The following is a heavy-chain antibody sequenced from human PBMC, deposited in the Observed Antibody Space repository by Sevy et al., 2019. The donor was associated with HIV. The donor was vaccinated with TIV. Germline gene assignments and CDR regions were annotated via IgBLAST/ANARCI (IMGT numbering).Heavy chain of an antibody. V-gene: IGHV3-15*01. CDR1: GFTFSNAW. CDR2: IKSKTDGGTT. D-gene: IGHD3-22*01. CDR3: SLNTRGSSGAFDY. Sequence: GGSLRLSCAASGFTFSNAWMSWVRQAPGKGLEWVGRIKSKTDGGTTDYAPPVKGRFTIARDDSKNTLYLQMNSLKNEDTAVYYCSLNTRGSSGAFDYWGHGALVTVSS. J-gene: IGHJ4*01.